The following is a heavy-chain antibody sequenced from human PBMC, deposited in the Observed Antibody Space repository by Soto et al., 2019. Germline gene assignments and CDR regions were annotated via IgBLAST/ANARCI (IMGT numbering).Heavy chain of an antibody. Sequence: EVQLVESGGDLVQPGGSLRLSCAVSEFTFRNDWMTWVRQAPGKGLEWVANINEHGSETYYVDSVKGRFIISRDNAKSSLFLQMNSLKAEDTAVYYCETHSGFRKDYWGQGTLVTVSS. D-gene: IGHD2-15*01. CDR1: EFTFRNDW. V-gene: IGHV3-7*02. J-gene: IGHJ4*02. CDR2: INEHGSET. CDR3: ETHSGFRKDY.